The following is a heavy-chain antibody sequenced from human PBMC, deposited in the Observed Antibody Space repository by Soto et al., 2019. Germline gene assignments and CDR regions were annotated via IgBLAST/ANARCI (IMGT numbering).Heavy chain of an antibody. CDR3: VKAGANYNLHY. V-gene: IGHV3-72*01. J-gene: IGHJ4*02. CDR2: IRKKVNSYTT. D-gene: IGHD2-2*01. Sequence: QPGGSLRLSCAASGFTFSDHYMDWVRQAPGKGLEWVGRIRKKVNSYTTEYAASVKGRFTISRDDSKNSLYLEMNSLKTEDTAVYFCVKAGANYNLHYWGQGTLVTVSS. CDR1: GFTFSDHY.